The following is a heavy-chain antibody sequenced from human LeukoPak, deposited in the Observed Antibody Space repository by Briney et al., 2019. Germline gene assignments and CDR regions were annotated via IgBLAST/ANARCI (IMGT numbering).Heavy chain of an antibody. CDR1: GGSISSYY. J-gene: IGHJ5*02. D-gene: IGHD3-10*01. V-gene: IGHV4-59*01. CDR3: AREYGSGVNWFDP. Sequence: SETPSLTCTVSGGSISSYYWSWIRQPPGKGLEWIGYIYYSGSTNYNPSLKSRVTISVDTSKNQFSLKLSSVTAADTAVYYCAREYGSGVNWFDPWGQGTLVTVSS. CDR2: IYYSGST.